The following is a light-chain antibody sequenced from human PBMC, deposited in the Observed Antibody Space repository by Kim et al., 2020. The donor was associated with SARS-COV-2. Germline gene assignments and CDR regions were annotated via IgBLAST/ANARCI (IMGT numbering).Light chain of an antibody. V-gene: IGLV2-8*01. CDR3: GSYAGSNNYV. CDR2: EIT. J-gene: IGLJ1*01. CDR1: GSGVDNLNA. Sequence: GQSLTIYCTGTGSGVDNLNAVSAYQQRPVKASRLLIYEITMRPSGVPGRFSDTKSGSAAALTVSVLQAEDEAGYYFGSYAGSNNYVSGTRTKVTVL.